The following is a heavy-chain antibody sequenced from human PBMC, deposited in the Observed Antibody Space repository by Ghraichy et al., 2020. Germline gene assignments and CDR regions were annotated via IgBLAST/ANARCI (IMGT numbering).Heavy chain of an antibody. Sequence: GESLNISCKGSGYSFTSYWIGWVRQMPGKGLEWMGIIYPGDSDTRYSPSFQGQVTISADKSISTAYLQWSSLKASDTAMYYCARQGAILATYNWFDPWGQGTLVTVSS. J-gene: IGHJ5*02. CDR2: IYPGDSDT. CDR3: ARQGAILATYNWFDP. V-gene: IGHV5-51*01. CDR1: GYSFTSYW. D-gene: IGHD5-12*01.